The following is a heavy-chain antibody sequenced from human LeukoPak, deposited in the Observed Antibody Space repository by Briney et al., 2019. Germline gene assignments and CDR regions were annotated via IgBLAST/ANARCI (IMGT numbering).Heavy chain of an antibody. CDR1: GYTFTGYY. J-gene: IGHJ4*02. CDR3: ARDPASYGSGSLFDY. V-gene: IGHV1-2*02. D-gene: IGHD3-10*01. CDR2: INPNSGGT. Sequence: GASVKVSCKASGYTFTGYYVHWVRQAPGQGLEWMGWINPNSGGTNYAQKFQGRVTMTRDTSISTAYMELSRLRSDDTAVYYCARDPASYGSGSLFDYWGQGTLVTVSS.